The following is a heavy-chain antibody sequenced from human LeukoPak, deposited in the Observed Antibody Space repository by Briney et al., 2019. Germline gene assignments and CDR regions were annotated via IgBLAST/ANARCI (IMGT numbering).Heavy chain of an antibody. CDR1: GFAFSSYC. Sequence: PGRSLRLSCAASGFAFSSYCMNWVRQAPGKGLEWVSSIVGSGGSYIYYADSVKGRFTISRDNAKSTVYLQMNSLRVEDTAVYYCITDLGWGQGTLVTVSS. V-gene: IGHV3-21*01. D-gene: IGHD1-14*01. CDR3: ITDLG. CDR2: IVGSGGSYI. J-gene: IGHJ4*02.